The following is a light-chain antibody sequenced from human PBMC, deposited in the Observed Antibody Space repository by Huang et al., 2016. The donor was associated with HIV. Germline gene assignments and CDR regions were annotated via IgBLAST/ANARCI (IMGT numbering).Light chain of an antibody. CDR1: QDISSY. J-gene: IGKJ1*01. V-gene: IGKV1-9*01. CDR2: AAS. CDR3: QQLNTYPWT. Sequence: IQLTQSPSSLTASVGDRVTITCRSSQDISSYLAWYLQKPGKAPNLRIYAASTLQSGVSARFSGGGFGTHFTLTISSLQPEDFATYYCQQLNTYPWTFGQGTKVEIK.